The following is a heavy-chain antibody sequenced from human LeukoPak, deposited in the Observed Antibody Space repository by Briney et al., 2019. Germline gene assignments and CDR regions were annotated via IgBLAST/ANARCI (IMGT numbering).Heavy chain of an antibody. V-gene: IGHV4-61*01. CDR3: ARESGWYVFDY. CDR1: GGSVRSGSYY. D-gene: IGHD6-19*01. CDR2: IYYSGST. Sequence: SETLSLTCTVSGGSVRSGSYYWSWIRQPPGKGLEWIGYIYYSGSTSYNPSLKSRVTISVDTSKNQFSLKLSSVTAADTAVYYCARESGWYVFDYWGQGALVTVSS. J-gene: IGHJ4*02.